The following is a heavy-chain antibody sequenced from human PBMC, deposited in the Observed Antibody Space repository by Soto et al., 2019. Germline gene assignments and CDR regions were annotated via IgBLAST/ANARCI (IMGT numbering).Heavy chain of an antibody. CDR1: GGSISSGGYS. J-gene: IGHJ4*02. CDR2: IYHSGST. V-gene: IGHV4-30-2*01. CDR3: ARADHQYYYDRSGYQYFDY. D-gene: IGHD3-22*01. Sequence: PSETLSLTCAVSGGSISSGGYSWSWIRQQPGKGLEWIGYIYHSGSTYYNPSLKSRVTISVDRSKNQFSLKLSSVTAADTAVYYCARADHQYYYDRSGYQYFDYWGQGTLVTVSS.